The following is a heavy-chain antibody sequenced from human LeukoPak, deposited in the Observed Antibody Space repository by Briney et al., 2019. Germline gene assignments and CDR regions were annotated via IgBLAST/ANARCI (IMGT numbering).Heavy chain of an antibody. V-gene: IGHV3-30*02. CDR1: GFTFSSYG. CDR3: AKYKGAALYYHYGLDV. D-gene: IGHD1-14*01. CDR2: IRNDGSII. J-gene: IGHJ6*02. Sequence: GGSLRLSCAASGFTFSSYGMHWIRQAPGKGLEWVAFIRNDGSIIYNADSVKGRFTVSRDNSENTLYLQMNSLRDEDTAVYYCAKYKGAALYYHYGLDVWGPGTTVIVSS.